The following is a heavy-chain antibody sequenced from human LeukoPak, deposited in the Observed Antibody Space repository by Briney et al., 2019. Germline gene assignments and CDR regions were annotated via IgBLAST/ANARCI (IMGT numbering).Heavy chain of an antibody. Sequence: GGSLRLSCAASGFTFSSYSMNWVRQAPGKGLEWVSYISSSSSTIYYADSVEGRFTISRDNAKNSLYLQMNSLRAEDTAVYYCARDHFGLTYNWFDPWGQGTLVTVSS. CDR2: ISSSSSTI. CDR3: ARDHFGLTYNWFDP. J-gene: IGHJ5*02. CDR1: GFTFSSYS. V-gene: IGHV3-48*01. D-gene: IGHD3-10*01.